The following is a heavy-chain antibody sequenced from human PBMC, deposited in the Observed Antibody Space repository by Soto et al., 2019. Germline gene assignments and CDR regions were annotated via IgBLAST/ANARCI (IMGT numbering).Heavy chain of an antibody. J-gene: IGHJ4*02. CDR2: IGRNSGAL. Sequence: EVQLVESGGGLVQPGRSLRLSCAASGFTFDDTAMHWVRQAPGKGLEWVSSIGRNSGALAYADSVKGRFTISRDDARNSLDLPMNSLRTEDTALYFCAKGQRMIIKAFFDSWGPGTLVTVSS. D-gene: IGHD3-16*01. V-gene: IGHV3-9*01. CDR3: AKGQRMIIKAFFDS. CDR1: GFTFDDTA.